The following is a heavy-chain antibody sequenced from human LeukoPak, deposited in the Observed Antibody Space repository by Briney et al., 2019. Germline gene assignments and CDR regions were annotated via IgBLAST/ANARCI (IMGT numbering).Heavy chain of an antibody. CDR2: ISWNSGSI. Sequence: PGRSLRLSCAASGFTFDDYAMHWVRHAPGKGLEWVSGISWNSGSIGYADSVKGRFTISRDNAKNSLYLQMNSLRAEDTALYYCAKEVAEGGYFDYWGQGTLVTVSS. V-gene: IGHV3-9*01. CDR1: GFTFDDYA. CDR3: AKEVAEGGYFDY. J-gene: IGHJ4*02. D-gene: IGHD6-19*01.